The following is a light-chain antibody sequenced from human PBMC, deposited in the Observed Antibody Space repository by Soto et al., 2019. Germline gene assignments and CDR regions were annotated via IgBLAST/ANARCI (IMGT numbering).Light chain of an antibody. CDR2: AAS. Sequence: DIQMTQSPSSLSASVRDRVTITCRASQSISNYLNWYQQKPGKAPKLLIYAASSLQSGVPLRFSGSGSGTEFTLTISSLQPDDFATYYCQHYNSHSEAFGQGTKVDIK. CDR1: QSISNY. J-gene: IGKJ1*01. V-gene: IGKV1-39*01. CDR3: QHYNSHSEA.